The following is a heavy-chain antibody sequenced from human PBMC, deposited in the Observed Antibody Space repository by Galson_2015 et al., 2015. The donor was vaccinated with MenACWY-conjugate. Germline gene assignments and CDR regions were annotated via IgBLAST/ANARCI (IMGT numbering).Heavy chain of an antibody. V-gene: IGHV3-53*01. CDR2: ICSGTRT. CDR1: GFTVSTNC. D-gene: IGHD3-16*01. Sequence: SLRLSCAASGFTVSTNCMSWVRQAPGKGLEWVSIICSGTRTFYADSVKGRFTISGDNSQNTVYLQMNSLRAEDTAMYYCARSGVGFGERWLDPWGQGTLVTGSS. J-gene: IGHJ5*02. CDR3: ARSGVGFGERWLDP.